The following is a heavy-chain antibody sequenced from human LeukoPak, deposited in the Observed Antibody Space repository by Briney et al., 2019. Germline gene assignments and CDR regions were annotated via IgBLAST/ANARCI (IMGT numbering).Heavy chain of an antibody. V-gene: IGHV4-34*01. Sequence: SETLSLTCAVYGGSFSGHYWTWIRQAPGKGLEWIGESTHTGSTNYNPSLKSRVTISVDTSKNQFSLKLTSVSAADTAVYHCARRPVYDILTGYQNWFDPWGQGTLVTVSS. J-gene: IGHJ5*02. CDR3: ARRPVYDILTGYQNWFDP. D-gene: IGHD3-9*01. CDR1: GGSFSGHY. CDR2: STHTGST.